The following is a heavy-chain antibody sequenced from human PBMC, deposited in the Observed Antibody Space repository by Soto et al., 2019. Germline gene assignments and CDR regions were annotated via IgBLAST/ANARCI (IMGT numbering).Heavy chain of an antibody. CDR2: IYHSGST. CDR3: ARSITFDWLFFDN. CDR1: GGSISRSNW. V-gene: IGHV4-4*02. Sequence: SETLSLTCAVSGGSISRSNWWSWVRQPPGKGLEWIGEIYHSGSTNYHPSLKSRATISVDKSKNQFSLKLTSLTAADTAVYYCARSITFDWLFFDNWGQGTLVTVSS. D-gene: IGHD3-9*01. J-gene: IGHJ4*02.